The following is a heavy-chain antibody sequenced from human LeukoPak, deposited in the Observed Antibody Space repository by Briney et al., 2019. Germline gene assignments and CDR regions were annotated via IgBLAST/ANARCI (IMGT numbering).Heavy chain of an antibody. D-gene: IGHD3-10*01. V-gene: IGHV3-53*01. J-gene: IGHJ4*02. CDR3: AKDMAMVRGVADLDY. Sequence: GGSLRLSCAASGFTVSSYYMNWVRQAPGKELEWVSVIYTGGGRYYADSVRGRFTISRDNSKNTLYLQMNSLRAEDTAVYYCAKDMAMVRGVADLDYWGQGTLVTVSS. CDR1: GFTVSSYY. CDR2: IYTGGGR.